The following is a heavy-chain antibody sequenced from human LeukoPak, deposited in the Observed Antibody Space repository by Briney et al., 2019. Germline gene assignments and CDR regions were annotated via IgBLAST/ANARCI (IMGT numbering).Heavy chain of an antibody. Sequence: GGPLRPSVAALESIFSNYALSWVRQAPGKGLHWVSAFSGSGGSTYYADSVKGRFPISRDTPRNTLNLQMNSLRAEDTAVYYCARSGLSRLGFWGQGPVVTVS. CDR3: ARSGLSRLGF. CDR2: FSGSGGST. J-gene: IGHJ4*02. D-gene: IGHD3-16*01. V-gene: IGHV3-23*01. CDR1: ESIFSNYA.